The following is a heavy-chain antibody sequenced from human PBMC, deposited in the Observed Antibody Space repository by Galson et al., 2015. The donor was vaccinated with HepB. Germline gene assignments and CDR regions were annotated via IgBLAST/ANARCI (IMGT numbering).Heavy chain of an antibody. CDR2: ISSSSSTI. CDR1: GFTFSSYW. J-gene: IGHJ3*02. V-gene: IGHV3-48*01. CDR3: ARDKGSGWRDAFDI. Sequence: SLRLSCAASGFTFSSYWMSWVRQAPGKGLEWVSYISSSSSTIYYADSVKGRFTISRDNAKNSLYLQMNSLRAEDTAVYYCARDKGSGWRDAFDIWGQGTMVTVSS. D-gene: IGHD6-19*01.